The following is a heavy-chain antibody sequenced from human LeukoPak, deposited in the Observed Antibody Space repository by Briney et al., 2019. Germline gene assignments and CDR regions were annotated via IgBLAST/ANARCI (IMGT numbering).Heavy chain of an antibody. J-gene: IGHJ4*02. CDR3: ARGYSSSLYGYYFDY. Sequence: PSETLSLTCTVSGGSISSGAHYWSWVRQPPGKGLEWIGYISYSGSTYYNPSLKSRVTISIDTSKSQFSLKLSSVTAADTAVYYCARGYSSSLYGYYFDYWGQGTLVTVSS. CDR1: GGSISSGAHY. V-gene: IGHV4-30-4*01. CDR2: ISYSGST. D-gene: IGHD6-13*01.